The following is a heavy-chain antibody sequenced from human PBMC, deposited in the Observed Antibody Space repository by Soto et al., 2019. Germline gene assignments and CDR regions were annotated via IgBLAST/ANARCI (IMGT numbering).Heavy chain of an antibody. Sequence: EVQLLESGGGLVQPGGSLRLSCAASGFTFSSYAMSWVRQAPGKGLEWVSAISGSGGTTYYADSVKGRFTISRDNSKNTLYLQMNSLRAEDTAVYYCAKNVWGTTIFWGMEVWGHWTRVTVSS. D-gene: IGHD3-9*01. V-gene: IGHV3-23*01. J-gene: IGHJ6*02. CDR3: AKNVWGTTIFWGMEV. CDR2: ISGSGGTT. CDR1: GFTFSSYA.